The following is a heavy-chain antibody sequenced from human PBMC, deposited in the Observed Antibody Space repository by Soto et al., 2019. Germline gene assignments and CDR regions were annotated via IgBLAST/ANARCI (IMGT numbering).Heavy chain of an antibody. CDR1: GFTFSSYA. J-gene: IGHJ6*02. D-gene: IGHD3-22*01. CDR2: ISYDGSNK. CDR3: ARDLYYYDTSGYFVYYYYGMDV. V-gene: IGHV3-30-3*01. Sequence: GGSLRLSCAASGFTFSSYAMHWVRQAPGKGLEWMALISYDGSNKYYADSVKGRFTISRDNSKNTLYLQMNSLRTEDTAVYYCARDLYYYDTSGYFVYYYYGMDVWGQGTTVTVSS.